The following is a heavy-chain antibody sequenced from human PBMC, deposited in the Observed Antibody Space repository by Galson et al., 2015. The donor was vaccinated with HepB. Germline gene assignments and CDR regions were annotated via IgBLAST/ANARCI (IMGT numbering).Heavy chain of an antibody. J-gene: IGHJ4*02. CDR2: IYSGGST. V-gene: IGHV3-53*01. CDR1: GFTVSGTY. CDR3: ARSRAWYLSIDY. Sequence: SLRLSCAASGFTVSGTYMNWVRQAPGKGLEWVSVIYSGGSTYYADSVKGRFTISRDNSKNTLYLQMNSLRDDDTAVYYCARSRAWYLSIDYWGQGTLVTVSS. D-gene: IGHD6-19*01.